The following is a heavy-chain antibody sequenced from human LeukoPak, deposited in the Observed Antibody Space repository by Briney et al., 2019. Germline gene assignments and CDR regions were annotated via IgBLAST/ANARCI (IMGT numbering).Heavy chain of an antibody. Sequence: PSETLSLTCTVSGGSISGYYYNWIRQPPGKGLEWIGFVSYSGGTDYNPSLKGRVTLSVDTSKNQISLTLTSLTAADTAVYYCTRDGGVAVTPLDFDFWGQGTLVIVSS. CDR1: GGSISGYY. D-gene: IGHD6-19*01. CDR2: VSYSGGT. CDR3: TRDGGVAVTPLDFDF. V-gene: IGHV4-59*01. J-gene: IGHJ4*02.